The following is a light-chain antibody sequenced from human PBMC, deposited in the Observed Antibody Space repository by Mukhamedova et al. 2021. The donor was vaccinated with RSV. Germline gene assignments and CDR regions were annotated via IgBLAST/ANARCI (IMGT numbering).Light chain of an antibody. CDR1: SSDVGGAYNY. CDR2: EVN. V-gene: IGLV2-8*01. Sequence: GTSSDVGGAYNYVSWYQQHPGKAPKVMIYEVNKRPSGVPDRFSGSKSGNTASLTVSGLQAEDEADYYCSSYAGSENYVFGTGTK. CDR3: SSYAGSENYV. J-gene: IGLJ1*01.